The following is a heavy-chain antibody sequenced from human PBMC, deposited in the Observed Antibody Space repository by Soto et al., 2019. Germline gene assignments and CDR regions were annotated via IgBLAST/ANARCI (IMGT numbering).Heavy chain of an antibody. J-gene: IGHJ3*02. Sequence: ASVKVSCKAYGGTFSSYAISWVRQAPGQGLEWMGGTIPIFGPAHYAQKFQGRVTVTADKSTSTAYMELSSLRSEDTAVYYCARSEGWAIYSGRYYVALESWGQGTMVT. V-gene: IGHV1-69*06. D-gene: IGHD1-26*01. CDR3: ARSEGWAIYSGRYYVALES. CDR1: GGTFSSYA. CDR2: TIPIFGPA.